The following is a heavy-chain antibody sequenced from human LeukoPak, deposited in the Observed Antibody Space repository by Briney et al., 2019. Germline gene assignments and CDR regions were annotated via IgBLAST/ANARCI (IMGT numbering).Heavy chain of an antibody. J-gene: IGHJ4*02. D-gene: IGHD3-22*01. CDR3: ASYYYDSSGYYYYSDY. CDR1: GYTFTSYG. CDR2: ISAYNGNT. Sequence: ASVKVSCKASGYTFTSYGISWVRQAPGQGLEWMGWISAYNGNTNYAQKLQGRVTITADESTSTAYMELSSLRSEDTAVYYCASYYYDSSGYYYYSDYWGQGTLVTVSS. V-gene: IGHV1-18*01.